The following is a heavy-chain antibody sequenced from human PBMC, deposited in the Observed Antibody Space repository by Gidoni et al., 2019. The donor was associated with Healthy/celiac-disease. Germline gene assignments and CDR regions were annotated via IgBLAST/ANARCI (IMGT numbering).Heavy chain of an antibody. D-gene: IGHD1-26*01. Sequence: GKGLEWIGEIYHSGSTNYNPSLKSRVTISVDKSKNQFSLKLSSVTAADTAVYYCARDRIGSYLDGRPQGFDYWGQGTLVTVSS. J-gene: IGHJ4*02. CDR3: ARDRIGSYLDGRPQGFDY. CDR2: IYHSGST. V-gene: IGHV4-4*02.